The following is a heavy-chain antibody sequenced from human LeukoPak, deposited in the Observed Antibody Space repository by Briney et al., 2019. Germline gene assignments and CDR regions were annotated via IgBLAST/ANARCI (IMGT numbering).Heavy chain of an antibody. V-gene: IGHV3-23*01. CDR1: GFTLTNYA. Sequence: GGSLRLSCAASGFTLTNYAMSWVRQAPGKGLEWVSGISANGEIAYYGDSVKGRFTMSRDNSKNTLYLQMNSLRAEDTAVYYCARGDIVVVVAATPAYWGQGTLVTVSS. CDR2: ISANGEIA. D-gene: IGHD2-15*01. J-gene: IGHJ4*02. CDR3: ARGDIVVVVAATPAY.